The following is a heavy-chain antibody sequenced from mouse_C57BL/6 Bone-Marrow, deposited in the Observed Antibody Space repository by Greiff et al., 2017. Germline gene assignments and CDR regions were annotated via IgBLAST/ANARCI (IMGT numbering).Heavy chain of an antibody. D-gene: IGHD2-13*01. CDR3: ARGEGYDY. CDR2: IYPGGGYT. Sequence: QVQLQQSGAELVRPGTSVKMSCKASGYTFTNYWIGWAKQRPGHGLEWIGDIYPGGGYTNYNEKFKGKATLTADKSSSTAYMQVSSLTAEDSAIYYCARGEGYDYWGQGTTLTVAS. V-gene: IGHV1-63*01. J-gene: IGHJ2*01. CDR1: GYTFTNYW.